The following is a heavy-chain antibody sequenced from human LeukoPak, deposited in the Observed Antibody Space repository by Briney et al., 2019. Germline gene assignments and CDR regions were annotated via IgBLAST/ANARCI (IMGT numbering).Heavy chain of an antibody. J-gene: IGHJ4*02. V-gene: IGHV3-21*01. CDR3: ARGPTNYDILTGYRSYYFDY. Sequence: GGSLRLSCAASGITFSSYSMNWVRQAPGKGLEWVSSISSSSSYIYYADSVKGRFTISRDNAKNSLYLQMNSLRAEDTAVYYCARGPTNYDILTGYRSYYFDYWGQGTLVTVSS. CDR2: ISSSSSYI. D-gene: IGHD3-9*01. CDR1: GITFSSYS.